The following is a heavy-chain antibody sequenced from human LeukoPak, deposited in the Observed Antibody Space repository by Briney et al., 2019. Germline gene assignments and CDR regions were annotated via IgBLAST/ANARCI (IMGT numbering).Heavy chain of an antibody. CDR1: GFTFDDYA. Sequence: GRSLRLSCAASGFTFDDYAMHWVRQAPGKGLEWVSGISWNSGSIGYADSVKGRFTISRDNAKNSLYLQMNSLRAEDTALYYCAKATLHYDFWSGYHTFDYWGQGTLVTVSS. D-gene: IGHD3-3*01. V-gene: IGHV3-9*01. J-gene: IGHJ4*02. CDR3: AKATLHYDFWSGYHTFDY. CDR2: ISWNSGSI.